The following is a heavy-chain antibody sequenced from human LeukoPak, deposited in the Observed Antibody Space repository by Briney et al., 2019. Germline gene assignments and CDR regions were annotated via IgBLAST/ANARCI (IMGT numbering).Heavy chain of an antibody. J-gene: IGHJ3*02. CDR3: ARVLRGYSGYFDAFDI. D-gene: IGHD5-12*01. V-gene: IGHV1-18*04. Sequence: GASVKVSCKASGYTFTDYYIHWVRQAPGQGLEWMGWISAYNGNTNYAQKLQGRVTMTTDTSTSTAYMELRSLRSDDTAVYYCARVLRGYSGYFDAFDIWGQGTMVTVSS. CDR2: ISAYNGNT. CDR1: GYTFTDYY.